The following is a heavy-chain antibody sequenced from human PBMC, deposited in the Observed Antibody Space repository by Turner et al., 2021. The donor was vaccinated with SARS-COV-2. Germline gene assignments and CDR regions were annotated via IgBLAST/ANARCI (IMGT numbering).Heavy chain of an antibody. Sequence: QVPLVESGGGVVQPGRSQRLSCATSGFSFSNYAMHWVRQALGKGLEWVAVISYDGRQKYYADSVKGRFTISRDDSKNTVFLQMNSLRPEDTAVYYCAKEEFGYDYWGQGTLVTVSS. D-gene: IGHD3-10*01. CDR3: AKEEFGYDY. V-gene: IGHV3-30*18. CDR2: ISYDGRQK. J-gene: IGHJ4*02. CDR1: GFSFSNYA.